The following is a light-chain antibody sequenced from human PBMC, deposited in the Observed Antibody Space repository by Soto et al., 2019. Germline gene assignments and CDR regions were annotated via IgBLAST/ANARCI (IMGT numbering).Light chain of an antibody. CDR1: QFVSSTY. J-gene: IGKJ1*01. Sequence: EVVLTPSPGTLSLSPGARATLSCRASQFVSSTYLAWYQQRPGQAPRLLIYGASSRATGIPDRFSGGGSETDFTLTISRLESEDSAVYYCHQYNNWPEWTFGQGTKVDIK. CDR2: GAS. V-gene: IGKV3-20*01. CDR3: HQYNNWPEWT.